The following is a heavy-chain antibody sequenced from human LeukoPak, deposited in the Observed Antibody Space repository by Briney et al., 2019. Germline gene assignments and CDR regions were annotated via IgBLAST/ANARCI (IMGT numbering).Heavy chain of an antibody. D-gene: IGHD6-25*01. V-gene: IGHV1-69*10. CDR2: IIPIPGIA. J-gene: IGHJ3*02. CDR1: GGTFSRYG. Sequence: SVKVSCKASGGTFSRYGISWVRQAPGQGLEWMGGIIPIPGIANYAQKFQGRVTITADKSTSTDYMELSSLRSEDTAVYYCARDRRGGDAFDIWGQGTMVTASS. CDR3: ARDRRGGDAFDI.